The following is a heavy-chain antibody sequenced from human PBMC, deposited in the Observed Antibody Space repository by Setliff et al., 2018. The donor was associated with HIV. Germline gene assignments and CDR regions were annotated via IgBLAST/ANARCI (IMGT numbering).Heavy chain of an antibody. Sequence: LRLSCAASGFTFSIYTINWVRQAPGKGLEWVSSISSSGNYINYADSVKGRFTISRDNAKNSLDLQMNSLRAEDTAVYFCARSESSGYSLPYTRFDAWGRGALVTVS. J-gene: IGHJ5*02. CDR2: ISSSGNYI. CDR1: GFTFSIYT. CDR3: ARSESSGYSLPYTRFDA. D-gene: IGHD3-22*01. V-gene: IGHV3-21*01.